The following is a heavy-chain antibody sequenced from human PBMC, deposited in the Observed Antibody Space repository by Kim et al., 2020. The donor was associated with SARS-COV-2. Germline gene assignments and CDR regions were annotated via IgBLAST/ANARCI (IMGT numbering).Heavy chain of an antibody. CDR2: ISYDGSNK. D-gene: IGHD6-19*01. Sequence: GGSLRLSCAASGFTFSSYAMHWVRQAPGKGLEWVAVISYDGSNKYYADSVKGRFTISRDNSKNTLYLQMNSLRAEDTAVYYCARVAVAGTKSFYYYMDVWGKGTTVTVSS. J-gene: IGHJ6*03. CDR1: GFTFSSYA. V-gene: IGHV3-30-3*01. CDR3: ARVAVAGTKSFYYYMDV.